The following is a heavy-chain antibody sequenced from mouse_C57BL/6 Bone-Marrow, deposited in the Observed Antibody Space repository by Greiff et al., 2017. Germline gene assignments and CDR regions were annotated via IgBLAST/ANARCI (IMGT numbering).Heavy chain of an antibody. CDR2: IWSGGST. CDR1: GFSLTSYG. J-gene: IGHJ1*03. Sequence: QVQLKESGPGLVQPSQSLSITCTVSGFSLTSYGVHWVRQPPGKGLEWLGVIWSGGSTDYNAAFISRLSISKDNSKSQVFFKMNSLQADDTAIYYCAKNDGYHWYFDVWGTGTTVTVSS. CDR3: AKNDGYHWYFDV. V-gene: IGHV2-4*01. D-gene: IGHD2-3*01.